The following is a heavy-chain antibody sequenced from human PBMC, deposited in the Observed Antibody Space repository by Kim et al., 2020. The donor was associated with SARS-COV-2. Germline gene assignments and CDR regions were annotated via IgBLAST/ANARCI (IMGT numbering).Heavy chain of an antibody. CDR2: IRNKANNHIT. CDR3: TRERAASVFDY. D-gene: IGHD6-25*01. CDR1: GFTFSDHY. J-gene: IGHJ4*02. V-gene: IGHV3-72*01. Sequence: GESLKISCAASGFTFSDHYMDWVRQAPGKGLEWIARIRNKANNHITEYAASVKDRFTISRDDSKTSLFLLMNSLKTEDTATYYCTRERAASVFDYWGQGILVTVSS.